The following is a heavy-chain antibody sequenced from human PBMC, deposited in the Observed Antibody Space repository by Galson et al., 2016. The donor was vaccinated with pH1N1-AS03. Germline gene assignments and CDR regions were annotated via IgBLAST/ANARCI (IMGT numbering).Heavy chain of an antibody. J-gene: IGHJ3*01. D-gene: IGHD1-14*01. V-gene: IGHV1-69*04. Sequence: SVKASCKASGGTFSTYAISWVRQAPGQGLEWMGRIIPMLDIPDYAQKFQVRVTITADKSTSTAYMELTNLRSEDTALYYCAKGYSASPSGAFDVWGQGTMVTVSS. CDR2: IIPMLDIP. CDR3: AKGYSASPSGAFDV. CDR1: GGTFSTYA.